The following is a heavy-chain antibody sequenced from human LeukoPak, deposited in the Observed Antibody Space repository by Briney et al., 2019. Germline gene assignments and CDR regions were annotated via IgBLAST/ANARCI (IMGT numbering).Heavy chain of an antibody. J-gene: IGHJ4*02. CDR1: GFTFSRYA. D-gene: IGHD3-16*01. CDR3: AKELVRGSWGLALEY. CDR2: ISGTGSDT. Sequence: PGGSLRLSCAGSGFTFSRYAMSWVRQAPGKGLEWVSVISGTGSDTYYADSVKGRFTISRDNSKNTLYLQMNSLRAEDTAVYYCAKELVRGSWGLALEYWGQGTPVTVSS. V-gene: IGHV3-23*01.